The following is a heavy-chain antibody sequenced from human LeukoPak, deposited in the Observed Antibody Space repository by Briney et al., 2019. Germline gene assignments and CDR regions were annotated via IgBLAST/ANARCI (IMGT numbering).Heavy chain of an antibody. CDR3: ARRAYSSSWSYFDY. D-gene: IGHD6-13*01. CDR2: IYPGDSDA. CDR1: GYSFTSCW. J-gene: IGHJ4*02. Sequence: RGESLKISCKGSGYSFTSCWIGWVRQMPGKGLEWMGIIYPGDSDARYSPSFQGQVTISVNKSTSTAFLQWSSLKASDTAMYFCARRAYSSSWSYFDYWGQGTLVTVSS. V-gene: IGHV5-51*01.